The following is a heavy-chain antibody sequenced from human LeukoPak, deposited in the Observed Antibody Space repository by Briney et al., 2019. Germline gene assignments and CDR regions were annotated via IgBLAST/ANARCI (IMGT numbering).Heavy chain of an antibody. Sequence: GGSLRLSCAASGFSFSQYWMSWVRQAPGKGLERLANIKPDGSDECYADSVKGRFTVSRDNAKDSLHLQLNSLRADDTAIYYCASQSYSLFHYWGQGTLVTVSS. J-gene: IGHJ4*02. CDR1: GFSFSQYW. V-gene: IGHV3-7*03. CDR3: ASQSYSLFHY. CDR2: IKPDGSDE. D-gene: IGHD1-26*01.